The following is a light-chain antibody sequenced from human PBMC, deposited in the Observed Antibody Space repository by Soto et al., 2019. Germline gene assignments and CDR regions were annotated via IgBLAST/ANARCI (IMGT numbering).Light chain of an antibody. CDR3: HQFASSLT. CDR2: AAS. Sequence: EIELTQSPGTLSLSPGERATLSCRASQTFSSSFFAWYQQKPGQAPRLLIYAASTRATGIPDRFSGSASGTDFILTISRLEHEVFTVYFCHQFASSLTFGQGTKVEIK. J-gene: IGKJ1*01. V-gene: IGKV3-20*01. CDR1: QTFSSSF.